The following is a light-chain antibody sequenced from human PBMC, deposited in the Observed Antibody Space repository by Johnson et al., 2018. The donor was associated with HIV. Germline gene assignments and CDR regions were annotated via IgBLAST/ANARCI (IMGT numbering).Light chain of an antibody. V-gene: IGLV1-51*01. J-gene: IGLJ1*01. Sequence: QSVLTQPPSVSAAPGQKVTISCSGSSSNIGNNYVSWYQQLPGTVPKLLIYDNNKRPSGIPDRFSGSKSGTSATLGITGLQTGDEADYYCGTWDSSLSAAFGTGTKVTVL. CDR1: SSNIGNNY. CDR3: GTWDSSLSAA. CDR2: DNN.